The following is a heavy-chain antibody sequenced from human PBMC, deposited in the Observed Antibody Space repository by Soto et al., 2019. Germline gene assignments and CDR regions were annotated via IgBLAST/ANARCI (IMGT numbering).Heavy chain of an antibody. V-gene: IGHV1-2*04. Sequence: QVQLVQSGAEVKKPGASVKVSCKASGYTFTGYYMHWVRQAPGQGLEWMGWINPNSGGTNYAQKFQGWVTMTRDTSISTAYMELSRLRSDDTAVYYRARDQWLGPDYYYYGMDVWGQGTTVTVSS. CDR3: ARDQWLGPDYYYYGMDV. J-gene: IGHJ6*02. CDR1: GYTFTGYY. CDR2: INPNSGGT. D-gene: IGHD6-19*01.